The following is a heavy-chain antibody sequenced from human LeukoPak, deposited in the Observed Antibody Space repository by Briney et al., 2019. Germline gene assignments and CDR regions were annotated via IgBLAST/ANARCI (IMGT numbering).Heavy chain of an antibody. Sequence: ASVKVSCKASGGTFSSYAISWVRQAPGQGLEWMGRIIPILGIANYAQKFQGRVTMTEDTSTDTAYMELSSLRSEDTAVYYCATIQALWYFDLWGRGTLVTVSS. J-gene: IGHJ2*01. D-gene: IGHD5-18*01. V-gene: IGHV1-69*04. CDR2: IIPILGIA. CDR3: ATIQALWYFDL. CDR1: GGTFSSYA.